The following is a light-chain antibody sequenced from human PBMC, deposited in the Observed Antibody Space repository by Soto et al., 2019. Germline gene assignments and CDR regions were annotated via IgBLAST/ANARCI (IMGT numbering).Light chain of an antibody. Sequence: EIVLTQSPGTLSLSPGERATLSCRASQSVSRDYLAWYQQKPGQAPRLLIYGASSRATGIPDRFSGSGSGTDFTLIISRLEPEDFAVYYCQQYGSSPRYTFGQGTKLEIK. CDR1: QSVSRDY. J-gene: IGKJ2*01. CDR3: QQYGSSPRYT. CDR2: GAS. V-gene: IGKV3-20*01.